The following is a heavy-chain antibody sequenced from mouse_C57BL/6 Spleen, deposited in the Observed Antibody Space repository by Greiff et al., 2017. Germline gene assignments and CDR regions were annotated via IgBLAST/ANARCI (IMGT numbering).Heavy chain of an antibody. V-gene: IGHV15-2*01. Sequence: VQLQQSGSELRSPGSSVKLSCKDFDSEVFPIAYMSWVRQKPGHGFEWIGGILPSIGRTIYGEKFEDKATLDADTLSNTAYLELNSLTSEDSAIYYCARDHYGSSPYWYFDVWGTGTTVTVSS. J-gene: IGHJ1*03. CDR1: DSEVFPIAY. D-gene: IGHD1-1*01. CDR2: ILPSIGRT. CDR3: ARDHYGSSPYWYFDV.